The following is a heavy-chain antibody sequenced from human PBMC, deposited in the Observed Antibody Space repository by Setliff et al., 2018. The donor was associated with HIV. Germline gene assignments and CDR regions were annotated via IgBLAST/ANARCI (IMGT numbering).Heavy chain of an antibody. D-gene: IGHD3-10*01. V-gene: IGHV1-3*01. CDR2: INAGNGNT. CDR1: GYTFTFYA. CDR3: ASDQNYGSGSYYTNNAFDI. Sequence: ASVKVSCKASGYTFTFYAIHWVRQAPGQRLEWMGWINAGNGNTRYSQKFQGRVTVARDTSASTAYVELSSLRSEDTAVYYCASDQNYGSGSYYTNNAFDIWGQGTMVTVSS. J-gene: IGHJ3*02.